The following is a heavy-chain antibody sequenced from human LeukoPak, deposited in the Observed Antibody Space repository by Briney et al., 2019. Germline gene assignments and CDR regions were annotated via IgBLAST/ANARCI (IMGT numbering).Heavy chain of an antibody. D-gene: IGHD6-13*01. CDR2: INPNSGGT. J-gene: IGHJ4*02. CDR1: GYTFTGYY. CDR3: AREPGSSSWSNFDY. V-gene: IGHV1-2*02. Sequence: ASVKVSCKASGYTFTGYYMHWVRQAPGQGLEWMGWINPNSGGTNYAQKFQGRVTMTRDTSISTAYMELSRLRSDDTAVYYCAREPGSSSWSNFDYWGQGTLVTVSS.